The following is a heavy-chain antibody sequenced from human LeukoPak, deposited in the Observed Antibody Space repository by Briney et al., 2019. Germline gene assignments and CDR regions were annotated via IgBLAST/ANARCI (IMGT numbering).Heavy chain of an antibody. Sequence: SETLSLTCTVSGGSISTYYWSWIRQPPGKGLEWIGYIYYSGSTNCNPSLKSRVTISVDTSKNQFSLKLSSVTAADTAVYYCARLDGYNDFDYWGQGTLVTVSS. J-gene: IGHJ4*02. CDR3: ARLDGYNDFDY. CDR1: GGSISTYY. D-gene: IGHD5-12*01. CDR2: IYYSGST. V-gene: IGHV4-59*08.